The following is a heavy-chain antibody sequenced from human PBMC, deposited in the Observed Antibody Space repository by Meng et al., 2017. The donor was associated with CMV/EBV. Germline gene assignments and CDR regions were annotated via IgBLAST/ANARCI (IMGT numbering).Heavy chain of an antibody. CDR2: IYYSGST. D-gene: IGHD3-10*01. V-gene: IGHV4-39*07. J-gene: IGHJ4*02. CDR3: VTWLWFGELSGYYFDY. CDR1: GGSISSSSYY. Sequence: QLRRQESGPGLVKPAATLSLTCTVSGGSISSSSYYWGWIRQPPGKGLEWIGSIYYSGSTYYNPSLKSRVTISVDTSKNQFSLKLSSVTAADTAVYYCVTWLWFGELSGYYFDYWGQGTLVTVSS.